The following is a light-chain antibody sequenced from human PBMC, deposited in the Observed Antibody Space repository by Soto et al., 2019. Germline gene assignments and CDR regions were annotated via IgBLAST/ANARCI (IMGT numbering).Light chain of an antibody. CDR2: AVS. J-gene: IGKJ1*01. V-gene: IGKV1-12*01. CDR1: QDVSSW. CDR3: QQSNTFPRT. Sequence: DIQLTQSPSSVSASVGDTVTISCRATQDVSSWLAWYQQKPGKAPRLLIHAVSSLQSGAPSRFSGSGSVTKFTLTRNTLQPEDLATYFCQQSNTFPRTFGQATTVDI.